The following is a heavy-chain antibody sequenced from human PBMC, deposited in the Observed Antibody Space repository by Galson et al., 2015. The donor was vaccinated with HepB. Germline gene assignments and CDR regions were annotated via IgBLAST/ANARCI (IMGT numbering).Heavy chain of an antibody. CDR3: ARGPKKIYEPFLNAKEDWFDP. D-gene: IGHD2/OR15-2a*01. V-gene: IGHV1-8*01. CDR2: VNPNSGNT. CDR1: GYTFTSYD. J-gene: IGHJ5*02. Sequence: SVKVSCKASGYTFTSYDINWVRQAPGQGLEWMGWVNPNSGNTGYAQKLQGRVTMTTDTSTSTAYMELRSLRSDDTAVYYCARGPKKIYEPFLNAKEDWFDPWGQGTLVTVSS.